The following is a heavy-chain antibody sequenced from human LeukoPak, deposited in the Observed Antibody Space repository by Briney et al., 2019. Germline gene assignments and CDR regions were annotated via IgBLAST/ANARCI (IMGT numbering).Heavy chain of an antibody. CDR2: IIPILGIA. J-gene: IGHJ4*02. V-gene: IGHV1-69*04. CDR3: ARDNVVSYFDY. CDR1: GGTFSSYA. D-gene: IGHD3-22*01. Sequence: XXSCKASGGTFSSYAISWVRQAPGQGLEWMGRIIPILGIANYAQKFQGRVTITADKSTSTAYMELSSLRSEDTAVYYCARDNVVSYFDYWGQGTLVTVSS.